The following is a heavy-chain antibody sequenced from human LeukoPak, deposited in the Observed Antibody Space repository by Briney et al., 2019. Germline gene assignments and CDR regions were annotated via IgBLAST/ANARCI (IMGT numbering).Heavy chain of an antibody. CDR1: GFSFSTSW. V-gene: IGHV3-7*01. J-gene: IGHJ4*02. D-gene: IGHD6-19*01. CDR3: ARLSTSVAGGDH. CDR2: IRKDGSEE. Sequence: GGSLRLSCTASGFSFSTSWMSWVRQTPGRGLEWVANIRKDGSEEYYVDSVKTRFTISRDNAKNSLYLQLNSLIVEDTAVYYCARLSTSVAGGDHWGQGTLVTVSS.